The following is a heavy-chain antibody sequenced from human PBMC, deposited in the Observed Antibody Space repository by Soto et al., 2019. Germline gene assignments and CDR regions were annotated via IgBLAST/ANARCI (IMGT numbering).Heavy chain of an antibody. D-gene: IGHD3-10*01. CDR3: ATDGPSSGLDY. CDR2: IWYDGSNK. CDR1: GFTFSSYG. J-gene: IGHJ4*02. V-gene: IGHV3-33*01. Sequence: GGSLRLSCAASGFTFSSYGMHWVRQAPGKGLEWVAVIWYDGSNKYYADSVKGRFTISRDNSKNTLYLQMNSLRAEDTAVYYCATDGPSSGLDYLGQGTLVTVS.